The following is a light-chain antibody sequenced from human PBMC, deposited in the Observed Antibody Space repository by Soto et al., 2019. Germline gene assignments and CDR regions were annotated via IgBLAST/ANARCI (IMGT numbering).Light chain of an antibody. CDR3: AAWDDSLHGHV. V-gene: IGLV1-44*01. CDR1: SSNIGTSS. CDR2: TTN. Sequence: QSVLTQPHSASGTPGQRVTISCSGSSSNIGTSSVHWFQQLPGTAPKLLISTTNQRPSGVPERFSGSKSGTSASLAISGLQSEDEADYYCAAWDDSLHGHVFGTGTRSPS. J-gene: IGLJ1*01.